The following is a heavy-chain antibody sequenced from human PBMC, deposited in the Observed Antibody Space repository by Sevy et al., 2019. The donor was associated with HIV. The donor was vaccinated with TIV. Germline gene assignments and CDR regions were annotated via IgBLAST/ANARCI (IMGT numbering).Heavy chain of an antibody. D-gene: IGHD6-13*01. V-gene: IGHV3-73*01. CDR3: TRRAMGSSSWYPYFDS. J-gene: IGHJ4*02. Sequence: GGSLRLSCAASGFTFSGSAIHWVRQASGKGLEWSGRIRNKANSYATAYAESVKGRFTISRDDSKNTAYLQMNSLKTDDTAVYYCTRRAMGSSSWYPYFDSWGQGTLVTVSS. CDR1: GFTFSGSA. CDR2: IRNKANSYAT.